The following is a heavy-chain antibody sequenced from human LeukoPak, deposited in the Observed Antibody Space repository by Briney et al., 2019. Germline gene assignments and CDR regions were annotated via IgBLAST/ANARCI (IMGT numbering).Heavy chain of an antibody. J-gene: IGHJ4*02. Sequence: GGSLRLSCEASGFTFSSYEMNWVRQAPGKGLEWVSYISNIDTTIYYADSVKGRFTISRDNAKNSLYLQMNSLRAEDTPLYYCAREGAGIMIRGVILDYWGQGTLVTVSS. CDR2: ISNIDTTI. D-gene: IGHD3-10*01. CDR1: GFTFSSYE. V-gene: IGHV3-48*03. CDR3: AREGAGIMIRGVILDY.